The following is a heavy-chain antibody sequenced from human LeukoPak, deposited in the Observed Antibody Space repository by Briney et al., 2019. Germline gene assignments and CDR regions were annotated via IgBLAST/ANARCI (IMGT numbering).Heavy chain of an antibody. D-gene: IGHD3-22*01. Sequence: ASVKVSCKASGYTFTGYYMHWVRQAPGQGLEWMGWINPNSGGTNYAQKFQGRVTMTRDTSISTAYTELSRLRSDDTAVYYCARALRSFWDYDSSGYYYDWFDPWGQGTLVTVSS. CDR2: INPNSGGT. CDR1: GYTFTGYY. J-gene: IGHJ5*02. V-gene: IGHV1-2*02. CDR3: ARALRSFWDYDSSGYYYDWFDP.